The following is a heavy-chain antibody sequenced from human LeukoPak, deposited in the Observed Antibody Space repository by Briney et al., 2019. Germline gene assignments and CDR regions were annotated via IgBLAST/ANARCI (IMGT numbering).Heavy chain of an antibody. CDR3: ARLYCGGDCYTDYYYYGMDV. V-gene: IGHV4-39*07. D-gene: IGHD2-21*02. J-gene: IGHJ6*02. CDR2: IYYSGST. CDR1: GGSISSGGYY. Sequence: SQTLSLTCTVSGGSISSGGYYWGWIRQPPGKGLEWIGSIYYSGSTYYNPSLKSRVTISVDTSKNQFSLKLSSVTAADTAVYYCARLYCGGDCYTDYYYYGMDVWGQGTTVTVSS.